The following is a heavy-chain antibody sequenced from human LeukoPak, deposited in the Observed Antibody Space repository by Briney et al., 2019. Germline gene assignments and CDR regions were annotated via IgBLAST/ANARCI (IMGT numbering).Heavy chain of an antibody. D-gene: IGHD5-24*01. Sequence: GGSLRLSCAASGFTFSSYAMSWVRQAPGKGLEWVSYISSSGSTIYYADSVKGRLTISRDNAKNSLYLQMNSLRAEDTAVYYCASGSRDGYNYRFDYWGQGVLVTVSS. V-gene: IGHV3-48*04. CDR2: ISSSGSTI. CDR3: ASGSRDGYNYRFDY. CDR1: GFTFSSYA. J-gene: IGHJ4*02.